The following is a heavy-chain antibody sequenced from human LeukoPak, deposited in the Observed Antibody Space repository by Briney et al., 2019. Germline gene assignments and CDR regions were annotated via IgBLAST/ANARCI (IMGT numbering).Heavy chain of an antibody. CDR2: ISYGGDNK. CDR1: GFTFSSYA. J-gene: IGHJ4*02. V-gene: IGHV3-30*01. Sequence: PGRSLRLSCAASGFTFSSYAMHWVRQAPGKGLEGVAVISYGGDNKYYADSVKGRFTISRDNYKNTLYLQMNSLRAEDTAVYYCERDFEAHDLRPIGYWGPGTLVTVSS. CDR3: ERDFEAHDLRPIGY. D-gene: IGHD3-3*01.